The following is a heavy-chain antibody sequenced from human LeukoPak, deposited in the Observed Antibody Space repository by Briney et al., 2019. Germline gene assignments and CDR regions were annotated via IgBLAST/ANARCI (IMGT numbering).Heavy chain of an antibody. CDR3: ARGGLRYFDWLAQDNWFDP. J-gene: IGHJ5*02. CDR2: IFYSGST. D-gene: IGHD3-9*01. CDR1: GGSISTSSYY. Sequence: SETLSLTCTVSGGSISTSSYYWGWVRQPPGKGLEWIGNIFYSGSTYYSPSLKSRVTISLDTSRNQFSLKLSSVTAADTAVYYCARGGLRYFDWLAQDNWFDPWGQGTLVTVSS. V-gene: IGHV4-39*07.